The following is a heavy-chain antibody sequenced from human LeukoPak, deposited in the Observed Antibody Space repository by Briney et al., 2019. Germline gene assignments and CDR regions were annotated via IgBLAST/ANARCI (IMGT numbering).Heavy chain of an antibody. V-gene: IGHV4-30-4*01. J-gene: IGHJ4*02. CDR1: GDSVSNDDYF. D-gene: IGHD1-26*01. CDR2: IYYTAGT. Sequence: PSETLSLTCTVSGDSVSNDDYFWSWTRQPPGEGLEWIGYIYYTAGTYYNPSLKSRLTMSIDTSTNQFSLKLSSVTAADTAVYSCGRGMRYSGSYVVEYWGQGTLVTVSS. CDR3: GRGMRYSGSYVVEY.